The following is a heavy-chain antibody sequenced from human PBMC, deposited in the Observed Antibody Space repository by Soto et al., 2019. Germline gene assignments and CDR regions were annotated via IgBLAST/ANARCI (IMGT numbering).Heavy chain of an antibody. CDR3: ARSEEDSDYYYYGMDV. V-gene: IGHV6-1*01. J-gene: IGHJ6*02. CDR1: GDTVSSNSVA. D-gene: IGHD2-15*01. Sequence: SQTLSLTCVGSGDTVSSNSVAWNWVRQSPSRGLEWLGRTYYRSRWYSDYAVSVRSRIDINADTSKNQVSLQLNSVTPEDTAIYYCARSEEDSDYYYYGMDVWGQGTTVTVSS. CDR2: TYYRSRWYS.